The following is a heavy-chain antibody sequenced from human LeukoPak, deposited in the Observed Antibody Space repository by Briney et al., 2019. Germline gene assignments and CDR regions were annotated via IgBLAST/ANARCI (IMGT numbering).Heavy chain of an antibody. J-gene: IGHJ4*02. CDR3: ARVHYSGSGLSSYFDY. Sequence: PSETLSLTCTVSGGPISGSYWSWIRQSPGKGLEWIGYISYTGSTNYNPSLESRVTISVDASKNQFSLKLSSVTAADTAVYYCARVHYSGSGLSSYFDYWGQGTLVTVSS. CDR2: ISYTGST. D-gene: IGHD3-10*01. CDR1: GGPISGSY. V-gene: IGHV4-59*01.